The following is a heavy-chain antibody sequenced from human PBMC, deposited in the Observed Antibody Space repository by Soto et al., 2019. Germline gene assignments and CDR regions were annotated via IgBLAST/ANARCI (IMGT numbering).Heavy chain of an antibody. V-gene: IGHV1-46*01. J-gene: IGHJ4*02. CDR2: INPSGGST. Sequence: ASVKVSCKASGYTFTSYGIIWVRQAPGQGLEWMGIINPSGGSTSYAQKFQGRVTMTRDTSTSTVYMELSSLRSEDTAVYYCARDSPIAGNDYWGQGTLVTVSS. CDR1: GYTFTSYG. D-gene: IGHD6-13*01. CDR3: ARDSPIAGNDY.